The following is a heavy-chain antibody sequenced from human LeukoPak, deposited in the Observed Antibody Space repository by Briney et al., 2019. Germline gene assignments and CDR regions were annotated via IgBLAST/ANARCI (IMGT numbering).Heavy chain of an antibody. CDR3: ARDEFAAMVTEGYY. Sequence: ASVKVSCKASGCTFTGYYMHWVRQAPGQGLEWMGWINPNSGGTNYAQKFQGRVTMTRDTSVSTAYMELSRLRSDDTAVYYCARDEFAAMVTEGYYWGQGTLVTVSS. V-gene: IGHV1-2*02. J-gene: IGHJ4*02. CDR2: INPNSGGT. D-gene: IGHD5-18*01. CDR1: GCTFTGYY.